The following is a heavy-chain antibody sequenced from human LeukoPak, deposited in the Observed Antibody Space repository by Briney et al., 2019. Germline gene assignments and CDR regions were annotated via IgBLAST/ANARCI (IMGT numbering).Heavy chain of an antibody. CDR1: GCTFTSYT. J-gene: IGHJ4*02. Sequence: GSSVKVSCKASGCTFTSYTINWVRQAPGQGLEWMGGIIPIFGTANYAQKFQGRVTITTDESTSTAYMELSSLRSEDTAVYFCARTPRYSNYERHFDYWGQGTLVTVSS. V-gene: IGHV1-69*05. CDR3: ARTPRYSNYERHFDY. CDR2: IIPIFGTA. D-gene: IGHD5-12*01.